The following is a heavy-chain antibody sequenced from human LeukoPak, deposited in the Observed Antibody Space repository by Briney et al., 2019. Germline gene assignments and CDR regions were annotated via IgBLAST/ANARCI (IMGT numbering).Heavy chain of an antibody. J-gene: IGHJ4*02. Sequence: GGSLRLSCAASGFTFSSYGMSWVRQAPGKGLEWVSAISGSGGSTYYADSVKGRFTISRDNSKNTLYLQMNSLRAEDTAVYYCAKSGYYYDSSGLGSYYFDYWGQGTLVTVSS. CDR2: ISGSGGST. CDR1: GFTFSSYG. D-gene: IGHD3-22*01. V-gene: IGHV3-23*01. CDR3: AKSGYYYDSSGLGSYYFDY.